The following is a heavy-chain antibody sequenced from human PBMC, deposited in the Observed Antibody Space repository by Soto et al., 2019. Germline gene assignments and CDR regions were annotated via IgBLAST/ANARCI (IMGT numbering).Heavy chain of an antibody. V-gene: IGHV1-2*04. CDR2: INPNSGGT. CDR1: GYTFTVYY. D-gene: IGHD2-2*01. Sequence: ASVNVSCKASGYTFTVYYMHWVRQAPGQGLEWMGWINPNSGGTNYAQKFQCWVTMTRDTSISTAYMELSRLRSDDTAVYYCARGGIVVVPAAHRGYAFDIWGQGTMVTVSS. CDR3: ARGGIVVVPAAHRGYAFDI. J-gene: IGHJ3*02.